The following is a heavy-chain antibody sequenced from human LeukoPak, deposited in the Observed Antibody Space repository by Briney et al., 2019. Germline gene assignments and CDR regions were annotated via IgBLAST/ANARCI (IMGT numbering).Heavy chain of an antibody. CDR2: IYSDGTT. J-gene: IGHJ4*02. Sequence: GGSLRLSCAASGITVSSNFITWVRQAPGKGLEWVSVIYSDGTTYYADSVKGRFTISRDKSKNTLYFQMNSLRAEDTAVYYCARYCSSTSCYEATGGTTGGGIDYWGQGTLVTVSS. D-gene: IGHD2-2*01. CDR3: ARYCSSTSCYEATGGTTGGGIDY. CDR1: GITVSSNF. V-gene: IGHV3-53*01.